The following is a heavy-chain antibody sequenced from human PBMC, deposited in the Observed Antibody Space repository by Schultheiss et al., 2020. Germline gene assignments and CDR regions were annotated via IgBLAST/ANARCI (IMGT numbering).Heavy chain of an antibody. Sequence: ASVKGSFKASGYTFTSYDINWVRQATGQGLEWMGWMNPNSGGTNYAQKFQGRVTMTRDTSISTAYMELRSLRSDDTAVYYCARKDDWLLVFDYWGQGTLVTVSS. D-gene: IGHD3-9*01. CDR3: ARKDDWLLVFDY. CDR2: MNPNSGGT. V-gene: IGHV1-2*02. CDR1: GYTFTSYD. J-gene: IGHJ4*02.